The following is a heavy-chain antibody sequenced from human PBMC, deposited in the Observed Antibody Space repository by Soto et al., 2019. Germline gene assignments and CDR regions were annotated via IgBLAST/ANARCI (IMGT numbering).Heavy chain of an antibody. V-gene: IGHV1-18*04. J-gene: IGHJ4*02. Sequence: ASVKVSCKASGYTFTSYGISWVRQAPGQGLEWMGWISAYNGNTNYAQKLQGRVTMTTDTSTSTAYMELRSLRSDDTAVYYCARDQKDYDFWSGYYKDPTFDDWGQGTLVTVSS. CDR1: GYTFTSYG. D-gene: IGHD3-3*01. CDR2: ISAYNGNT. CDR3: ARDQKDYDFWSGYYKDPTFDD.